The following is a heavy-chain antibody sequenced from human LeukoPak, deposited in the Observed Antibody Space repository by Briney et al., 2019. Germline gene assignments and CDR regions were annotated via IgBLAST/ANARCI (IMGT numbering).Heavy chain of an antibody. CDR2: ISGSGGST. D-gene: IGHD3-22*01. Sequence: QSGGSLRLSCAASGFTFSNAWMSWVRQAPGKGLEWVSAISGSGGSTYYADSVKGRFTISRDNSKNTLYLQMNSLRAEDTAVYYCAKGVSDSSGYYPYYFDYWGQGTLVTVSS. CDR1: GFTFSNAW. J-gene: IGHJ4*02. CDR3: AKGVSDSSGYYPYYFDY. V-gene: IGHV3-23*01.